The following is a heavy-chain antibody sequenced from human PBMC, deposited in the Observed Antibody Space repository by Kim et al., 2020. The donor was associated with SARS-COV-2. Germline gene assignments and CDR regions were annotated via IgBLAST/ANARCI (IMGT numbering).Heavy chain of an antibody. CDR2: IKSKTDGGTT. CDR1: GFTFSNAW. CDR3: TTVEVMVQGVMGDAFDI. V-gene: IGHV3-15*01. J-gene: IGHJ3*02. Sequence: GGSLRLSCAASGFTFSNAWMSWVRQAPGKGLEWVGRIKSKTDGGTTDYAAPVKGRFTISRDDSKNTLYLQMNSLKTEDTAVYYCTTVEVMVQGVMGDAFDIWGQGTMVTVSS. D-gene: IGHD3-10*01.